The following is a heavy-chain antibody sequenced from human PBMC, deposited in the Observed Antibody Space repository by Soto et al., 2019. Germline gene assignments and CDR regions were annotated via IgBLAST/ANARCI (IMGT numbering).Heavy chain of an antibody. CDR3: ARGGQQLHGMDV. CDR2: INSGGSPK. Sequence: PGGSLRLSCAASGFTFSDYYMTWIRQAPGKGLEWVSFINSGGSPKNYADSVVGRFTISRDNAKNSLYLQMNSLRAEDTAVYYCARGGQQLHGMDVWGQGTTVTVSS. D-gene: IGHD6-13*01. CDR1: GFTFSDYY. V-gene: IGHV3-11*01. J-gene: IGHJ6*02.